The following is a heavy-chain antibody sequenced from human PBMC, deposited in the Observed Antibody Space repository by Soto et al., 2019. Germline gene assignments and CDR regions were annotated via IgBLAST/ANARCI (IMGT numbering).Heavy chain of an antibody. J-gene: IGHJ4*02. CDR3: ARHIQRRNSIDFDY. CDR1: VDSVSSNSAA. CDR2: TYYRSKWYN. V-gene: IGHV6-1*01. Sequence: SQTLSLTCAISVDSVSSNSAAWNWIRQSPSRGLEWLGRTYYRSKWYNDYAVSVKSRITINPDTSKNQFSLQLNSVTPEDTAVYYCARHIQRRNSIDFDYWGQGTRVTVS. D-gene: IGHD6-6*01.